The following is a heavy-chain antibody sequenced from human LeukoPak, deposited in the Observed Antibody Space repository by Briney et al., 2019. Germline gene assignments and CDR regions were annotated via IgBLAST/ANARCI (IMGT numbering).Heavy chain of an antibody. D-gene: IGHD2-21*01. CDR1: GGNFSSYA. V-gene: IGHV1-69*06. J-gene: IGHJ4*02. Sequence: SVKVSCEASGGNFSSYAMSWVRRAPGQGPEWMGGIIPICRTANYAQDVQGRVTITADKSTSTAYMEPSSTRSEDTAVYYCARNAAYCGGECYRAPLDYWGQGTLVTVSS. CDR2: IIPICRTA. CDR3: ARNAAYCGGECYRAPLDY.